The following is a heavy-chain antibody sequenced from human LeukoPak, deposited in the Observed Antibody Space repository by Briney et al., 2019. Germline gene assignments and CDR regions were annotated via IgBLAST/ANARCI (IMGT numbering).Heavy chain of an antibody. V-gene: IGHV4-61*02. Sequence: SETLSLTCTVSGGSISSGSYYWSWIRQPDGKGLEWIGRIYTSGSTNYNPSLKSRVTISVDTSKNQFSLKLSSVTAADTALYYCARSGSSGRHAFDIWGQGTMVTVSS. CDR3: ARSGSSGRHAFDI. D-gene: IGHD6-19*01. J-gene: IGHJ3*02. CDR1: GGSISSGSYY. CDR2: IYTSGST.